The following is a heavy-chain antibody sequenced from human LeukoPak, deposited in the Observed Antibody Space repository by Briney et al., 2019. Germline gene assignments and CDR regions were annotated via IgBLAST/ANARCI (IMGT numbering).Heavy chain of an antibody. Sequence: QPGRSLRLSCAASGFTFSSYGMHWVRQAPGKGLEWAAVIWYDGSNKYYADSVKGRFTFSRDNSKNTLYLQMNSLRAEDTAVYYCAKPPPMDVWGKGTTVTVSS. CDR3: AKPPPMDV. CDR1: GFTFSSYG. J-gene: IGHJ6*04. CDR2: IWYDGSNK. V-gene: IGHV3-33*06.